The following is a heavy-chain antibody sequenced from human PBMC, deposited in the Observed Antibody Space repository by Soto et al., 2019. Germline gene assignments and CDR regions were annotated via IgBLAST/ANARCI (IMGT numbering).Heavy chain of an antibody. D-gene: IGHD3-22*01. CDR3: ARENYYDSSGYYEFDY. J-gene: IGHJ4*02. V-gene: IGHV4-31*03. CDR1: GGSISIGGYY. CDR2: IYYRGST. Sequence: HSETTALSCTVSGGSISIGGYYLSWIRQHPGKGLEWIGDIYYRGSTYYNPSLKSRVTISVDTSKNQFSLKLSSVTAADTAVYYCARENYYDSSGYYEFDYWGEGTLVTVSS.